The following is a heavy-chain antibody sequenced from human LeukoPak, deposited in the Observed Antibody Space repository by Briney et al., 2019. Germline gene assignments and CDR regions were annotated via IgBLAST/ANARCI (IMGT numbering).Heavy chain of an antibody. CDR1: GFTFDDYA. CDR2: ISWNSGSI. CDR3: AKERSSSFDY. D-gene: IGHD6-6*01. J-gene: IGHJ4*02. V-gene: IGHV3-9*01. Sequence: PGGSLRLSCAASGFTFDDYAMHWVRHAPGKGLEWVSGISWNSGSIGYADSVKGRFTISRDDAKNSLYLQMNSLRAEDTALYYCAKERSSSFDYWGQGILVTVSS.